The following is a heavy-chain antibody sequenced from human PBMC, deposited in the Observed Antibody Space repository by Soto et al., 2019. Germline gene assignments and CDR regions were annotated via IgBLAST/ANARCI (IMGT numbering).Heavy chain of an antibody. Sequence: QVRLVQSGAEVKRPGASVRVSCKASGYTFTNYGITWVRQVPGQGLEWMGWASAYNRNTNYAQKFEDRVIMTTDTSTGTAHMELRSLRYGDTALYFCARERQWEPLLYWGQGTLVTVSS. CDR3: ARERQWEPLLY. J-gene: IGHJ4*02. CDR2: ASAYNRNT. CDR1: GYTFTNYG. D-gene: IGHD1-26*01. V-gene: IGHV1-18*01.